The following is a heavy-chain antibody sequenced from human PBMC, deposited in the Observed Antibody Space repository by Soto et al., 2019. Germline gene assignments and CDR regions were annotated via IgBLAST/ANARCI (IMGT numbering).Heavy chain of an antibody. D-gene: IGHD3-22*01. V-gene: IGHV2-5*02. CDR3: AHTMGLYDSSGYSNWFDP. CDR2: IYWDDDK. CDR1: GFSLSTSGVG. Sequence: QITLKESGPTLVKPTQTLTLTCTFSGFSLSTSGVGVGWIRQPPGKALEWLALIYWDDDKRYSPSLKSRLTITQDTSKKQVVLTMTNMDPVDTATYYCAHTMGLYDSSGYSNWFDPWGQGTLVTVSS. J-gene: IGHJ5*02.